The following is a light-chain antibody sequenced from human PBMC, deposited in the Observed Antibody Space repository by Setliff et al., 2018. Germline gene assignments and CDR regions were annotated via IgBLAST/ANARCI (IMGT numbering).Light chain of an antibody. CDR1: SSDVGGYNY. J-gene: IGLJ1*01. CDR3: CSYADTYISV. Sequence: QSVLTQPPSASGSPGQSVTISCTGTSSDVGGYNYVSWYQQHPGKAPKLMIYDVTKRPSGVPDRFSGSKSGNTASLTISGLQAEDEADYSCCSYADTYISVFGTGTKSPS. V-gene: IGLV2-11*01. CDR2: DVT.